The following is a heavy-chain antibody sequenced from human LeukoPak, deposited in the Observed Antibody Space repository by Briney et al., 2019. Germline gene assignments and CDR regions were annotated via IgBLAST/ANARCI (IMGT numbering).Heavy chain of an antibody. CDR2: IYSGGST. D-gene: IGHD3-22*01. CDR1: GFTVSSNY. V-gene: IGHV3-66*01. J-gene: IGHJ4*02. Sequence: GGSLRLPCAASGFTVSSNYMSWVRQAPGKGLEWVSVIYSGGSTYYADSVKGRFTISRDNSKNTLYLQMNSLRAEDTAVYYCARVYYDSSGYIDYWGQGTLVTVSS. CDR3: ARVYYDSSGYIDY.